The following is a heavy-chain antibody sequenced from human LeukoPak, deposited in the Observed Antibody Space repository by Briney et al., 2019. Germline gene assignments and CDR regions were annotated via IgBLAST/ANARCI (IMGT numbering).Heavy chain of an antibody. CDR1: GFTFSSYG. CDR2: ISYDGSNK. CDR3: AKGYGTSCSEKVYGMDV. V-gene: IGHV3-30*18. Sequence: PGGSLRLSCAASGFTFSSYGMHWVRQAPGKGLEWVAVISYDGSNKYYADSVKGRFTISRDNSKNTLYLQMNSLRAEDTAVYYCAKGYGTSCSEKVYGMDVWGQGTTVTVSS. J-gene: IGHJ6*02. D-gene: IGHD2-2*01.